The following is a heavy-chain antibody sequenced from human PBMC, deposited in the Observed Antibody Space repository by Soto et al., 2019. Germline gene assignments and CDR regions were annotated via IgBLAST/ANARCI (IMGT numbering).Heavy chain of an antibody. Sequence: SETLSLTCTVSGGSVSSGRYYWSWIRQPPGKGLEWIGYIYYSGSTNYNPSLKSRVTISVDTSKNQFSLKLSSVTAADTAVYYCAREYSSSSKRRWFDPWGQGTLVTVSS. CDR3: AREYSSSSKRRWFDP. CDR1: GGSVSSGRYY. D-gene: IGHD6-6*01. V-gene: IGHV4-61*01. J-gene: IGHJ5*02. CDR2: IYYSGST.